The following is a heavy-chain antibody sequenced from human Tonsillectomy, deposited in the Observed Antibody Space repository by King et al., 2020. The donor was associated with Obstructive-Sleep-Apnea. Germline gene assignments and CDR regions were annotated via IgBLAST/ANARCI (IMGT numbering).Heavy chain of an antibody. CDR2: INQSGST. V-gene: IGHV4-34*01. J-gene: IGHJ3*02. CDR1: GGSFSGYY. D-gene: IGHD5-18*01. CDR3: ASLLVPVVTAGVDVFDI. Sequence: VQLQQWGTGLLKPSETLSLTCAVYGGSFSGYYWSWIRQPPGKGLEWIGEINQSGSTNYNTSLKSRVTISVDTSKNQFSLKLNSLTAADTAVYYCASLLVPVVTAGVDVFDIWGQGTMVTVSS.